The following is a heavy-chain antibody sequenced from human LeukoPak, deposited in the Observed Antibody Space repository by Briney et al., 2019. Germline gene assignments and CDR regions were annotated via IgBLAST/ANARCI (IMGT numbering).Heavy chain of an antibody. D-gene: IGHD2-2*01. V-gene: IGHV3-48*02. Sequence: GGSLRLSCAASGFTFNDYSMHWVRQAPGKGLEWVSYISGGSGTIYYADSVKGRLTISRDNSNNSLFLQMNRLRDKDTAVYYCARHTPVVPTGYFDYWGQGTLVTVSS. CDR2: ISGGSGTI. CDR3: ARHTPVVPTGYFDY. J-gene: IGHJ4*02. CDR1: GFTFNDYS.